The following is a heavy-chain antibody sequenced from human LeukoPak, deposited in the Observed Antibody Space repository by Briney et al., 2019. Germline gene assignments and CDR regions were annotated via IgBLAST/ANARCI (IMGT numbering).Heavy chain of an antibody. J-gene: IGHJ2*01. D-gene: IGHD5-18*01. V-gene: IGHV3-11*04. CDR1: GFTFSDYY. Sequence: GGSLRLSCAASGFTFSDYYMSWIRQAPGKGLEWVSYISSSGSTIYYADSVKGRFTISRDNAKNSLYLQMNSLRAEDTAVYHCARVRGYSYGYWYFDLWGRGTLVTVSS. CDR3: ARVRGYSYGYWYFDL. CDR2: ISSSGSTI.